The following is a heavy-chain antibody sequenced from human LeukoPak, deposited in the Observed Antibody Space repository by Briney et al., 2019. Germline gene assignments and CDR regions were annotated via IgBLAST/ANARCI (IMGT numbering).Heavy chain of an antibody. V-gene: IGHV3-23*01. J-gene: IGHJ4*02. CDR1: GFTFSSYA. CDR3: ARDPTVRGRRWHYFDY. CDR2: ISGSGGST. Sequence: GGSLRLSCAASGFTFSSYAMSWVRQAPGKGLEWVSAISGSGGSTYYADSVKGRFSISRDNSKNTLYLQMNSLRAEDTAVYYCARDPTVRGRRWHYFDYWGQGTLVTVSS. D-gene: IGHD3-10*01.